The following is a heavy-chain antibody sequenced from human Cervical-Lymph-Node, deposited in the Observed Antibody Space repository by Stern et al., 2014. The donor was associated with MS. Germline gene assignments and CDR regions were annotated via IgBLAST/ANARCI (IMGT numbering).Heavy chain of an antibody. J-gene: IGHJ4*02. Sequence: QLVQSGSELKKPGASVKVSCKASGFTFTAYGMNWVRQAPGQGLEWMGWINTATGNPTYAQGFTGRFVFSFDTSASTASLQINSLKAEDTAVYYCVPSDSYFFAFWGQGTLVTVSS. V-gene: IGHV7-4-1*02. CDR2: INTATGNP. D-gene: IGHD2-21*02. CDR1: GFTFTAYG. CDR3: VPSDSYFFAF.